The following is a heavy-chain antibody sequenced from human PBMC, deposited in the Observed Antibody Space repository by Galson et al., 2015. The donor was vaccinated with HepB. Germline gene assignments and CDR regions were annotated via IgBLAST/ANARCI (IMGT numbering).Heavy chain of an antibody. CDR2: ITSSGGNR. CDR3: AKDGIMVANNPYHFHY. CDR1: GFSFTRYA. V-gene: IGHV3-23*01. D-gene: IGHD2-15*01. Sequence: SLRLSCAASGFSFTRYAVTWVRQAPGKGLEWVSSITSSGGNRYYTDSVKGRFTVSRDNSKNTLLLQLNSLRAEDTAMYFCAKDGIMVANNPYHFHYWGQGTLVTVSS. J-gene: IGHJ4*02.